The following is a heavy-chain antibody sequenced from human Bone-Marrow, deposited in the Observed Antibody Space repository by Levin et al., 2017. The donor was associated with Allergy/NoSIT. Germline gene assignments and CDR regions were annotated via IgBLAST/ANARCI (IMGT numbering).Heavy chain of an antibody. D-gene: IGHD2-2*01. V-gene: IGHV3-30*04. CDR2: ISFDGTIE. CDR1: EFTFSSFS. CDR3: AREETYCTSISCYVHGMDV. Sequence: GGSLRLSCAASEFTFSSFSMHWVRQAPGKGLEWVAVISFDGTIEYYTDSVKGRFTISRDNSKNTLYLQMNSLRPEDTAVYYCAREETYCTSISCYVHGMDVWGQGTTVTVS. J-gene: IGHJ6*02.